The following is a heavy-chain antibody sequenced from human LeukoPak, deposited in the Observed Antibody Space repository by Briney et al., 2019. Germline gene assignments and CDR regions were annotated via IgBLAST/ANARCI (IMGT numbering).Heavy chain of an antibody. CDR3: ASVGGGSPY. Sequence: SETLSLTCTVSGGSISSYYWSWIRQPPGEGLEWIGSIYGSGTTYYDPPLRSRVSISADTSKNHFSLELSSVTAADTAVYYCASVGGGSPYWGQGTLVTVSS. CDR2: IYGSGTT. V-gene: IGHV4-59*08. D-gene: IGHD3-16*01. CDR1: GGSISSYY. J-gene: IGHJ4*02.